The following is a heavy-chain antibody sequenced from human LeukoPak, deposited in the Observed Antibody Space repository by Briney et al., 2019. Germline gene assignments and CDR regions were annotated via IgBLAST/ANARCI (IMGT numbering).Heavy chain of an antibody. CDR3: AREGGDIVVVPEDY. J-gene: IGHJ4*02. Sequence: PSETLSLTCAVSGYSISSGYYWGWIRQPPGKGLEWIGSIYHSGSTYYNPSLKSRVTISVDTSKNQSSLKLSSVTAADTAVYYCAREGGDIVVVPEDYWGQGTLVTVSS. CDR2: IYHSGST. CDR1: GYSISSGYY. D-gene: IGHD2-2*01. V-gene: IGHV4-38-2*02.